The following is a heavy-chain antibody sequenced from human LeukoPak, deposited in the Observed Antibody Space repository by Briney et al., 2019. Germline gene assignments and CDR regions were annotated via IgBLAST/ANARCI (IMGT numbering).Heavy chain of an antibody. Sequence: ASVKVSFKASGYTFTSYGISWVRQAPGQGLEWMGWISAYNGNTNYAQKLQGRVTMTTDTSTSTAYMELRSLRSDDTAVYYCARRAYGMGMYWYFDLWGRGTLVTVSS. D-gene: IGHD7-27*01. CDR3: ARRAYGMGMYWYFDL. V-gene: IGHV1-18*01. CDR2: ISAYNGNT. J-gene: IGHJ2*01. CDR1: GYTFTSYG.